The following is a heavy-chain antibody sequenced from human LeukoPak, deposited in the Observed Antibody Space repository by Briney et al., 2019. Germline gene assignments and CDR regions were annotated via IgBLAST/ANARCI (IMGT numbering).Heavy chain of an antibody. V-gene: IGHV3-66*01. CDR3: ARGATGTTFDY. D-gene: IGHD1-1*01. Sequence: GGSLRLSCAASGFTVSSNYMSWVRQAPGKGLEWVSVIYSGGSTYYADSVKGRFTISRDNSKDTLYLQMNSLRAEDTAFYYCARGATGTTFDYWGQGTLVTVSS. CDR2: IYSGGST. CDR1: GFTVSSNY. J-gene: IGHJ4*02.